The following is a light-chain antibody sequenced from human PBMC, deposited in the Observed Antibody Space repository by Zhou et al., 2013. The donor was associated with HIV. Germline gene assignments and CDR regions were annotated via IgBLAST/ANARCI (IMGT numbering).Light chain of an antibody. CDR3: QQYGNSLFT. J-gene: IGKJ3*01. V-gene: IGKV1-12*01. CDR2: KAS. CDR1: QDISSW. Sequence: DIQLTQSPSSVSASVGDRVTITCRASQDISSWLAWYQQKPGKAPKLLIYKASSLESGVPSRFSGSGSGTDFTLTITSLEPEDFAVYYCQQYGNSLFTFGPGTKVEIK.